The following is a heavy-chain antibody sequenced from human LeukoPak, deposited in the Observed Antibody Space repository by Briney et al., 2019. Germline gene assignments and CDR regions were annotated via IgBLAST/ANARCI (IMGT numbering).Heavy chain of an antibody. CDR2: ISSSGSTI. D-gene: IGHD1-26*01. Sequence: PGGSLRLSCAASGFTFSDYYMSWIRQAPGKGLEWVSYISSSGSTIYYADSVKGRFTISRDNAKNSLYLQINSLRAEDTAVYYCARVSGSQTRAFDYWGQGTLVTVSS. CDR1: GFTFSDYY. CDR3: ARVSGSQTRAFDY. V-gene: IGHV3-11*04. J-gene: IGHJ4*02.